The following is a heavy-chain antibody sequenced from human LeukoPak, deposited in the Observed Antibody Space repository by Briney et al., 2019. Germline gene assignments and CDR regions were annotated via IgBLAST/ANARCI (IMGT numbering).Heavy chain of an antibody. CDR2: ISSSSSYR. Sequence: KSGGSLRLSCTGSGFTFSSYSMNWVRQAPGKGLEWVSSISSSSSYRYYEESVKGRFSISRDNARNSLYLQMNSLRAEDTAVYYCARDSPYEAILWWSIDYWGQGTLVTVSS. CDR3: ARDSPYEAILWWSIDY. CDR1: GFTFSSYS. J-gene: IGHJ4*02. V-gene: IGHV3-21*01. D-gene: IGHD2-21*01.